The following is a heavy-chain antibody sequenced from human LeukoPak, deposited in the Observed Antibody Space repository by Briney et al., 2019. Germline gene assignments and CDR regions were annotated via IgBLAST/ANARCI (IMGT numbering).Heavy chain of an antibody. CDR1: GGSITSYY. CDR3: ARSSTGSYFDY. D-gene: IGHD3-3*02. J-gene: IGHJ4*02. V-gene: IGHV4-59*01. Sequence: PSETLSLTCIVSGGSITSYYWNWIRQPPGKGLEWIGYIYYSGSTKYNPSLKSRVTISVDTSKNQFSLKLSSVTAADTAVYYCARSSTGSYFDYWGQGTLVTVSS. CDR2: IYYSGST.